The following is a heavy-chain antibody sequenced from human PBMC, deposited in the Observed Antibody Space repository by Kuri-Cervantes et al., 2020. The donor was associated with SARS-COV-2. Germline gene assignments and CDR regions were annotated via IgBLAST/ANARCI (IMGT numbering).Heavy chain of an antibody. D-gene: IGHD3-3*01. Sequence: GESLKISCAASGFTFSSYAMSWVRQAPGKGLEWVSAISGSGGSTYYADSVKGRFTISRDNSKNTLYLQVNSLRSEDTAVYYCARDWGQSRYDFWSGYALGYWGQGTLVTVSS. CDR2: ISGSGGST. J-gene: IGHJ4*02. CDR1: GFTFSSYA. V-gene: IGHV3-23*01. CDR3: ARDWGQSRYDFWSGYALGY.